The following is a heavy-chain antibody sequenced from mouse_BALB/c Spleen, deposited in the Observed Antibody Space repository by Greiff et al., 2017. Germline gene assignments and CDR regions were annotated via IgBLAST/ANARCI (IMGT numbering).Heavy chain of an antibody. CDR3: NAYYYGSSYVDYFDD. V-gene: IGHV14-4*02. CDR2: IDPENGDT. D-gene: IGHD1-1*01. Sequence: VQLQQSGAELVRSGASVKLSCTASGFNIKDYYMHWVKQRPEQGLEWIGWIDPENGDTEYAPKFQGKATMTADTSSNTAYLQLSSLTSEDTAVYYCNAYYYGSSYVDYFDDWGQGTTLTVSS. J-gene: IGHJ2*01. CDR1: GFNIKDYY.